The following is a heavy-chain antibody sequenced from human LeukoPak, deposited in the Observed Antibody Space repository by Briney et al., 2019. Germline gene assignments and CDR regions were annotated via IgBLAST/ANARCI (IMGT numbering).Heavy chain of an antibody. Sequence: ETLSLTCTVSGGSISSYYWNWIRQPPGKGLEWVSAISGSGGSTYYADSVKGRFTISRDNSKNTLYLQMNSLRAEDTAVYYCAKDLSPYGGNSVTDYWGQGTLVTVSS. CDR1: GGSISSYY. V-gene: IGHV3-23*01. D-gene: IGHD4-23*01. CDR3: AKDLSPYGGNSVTDY. J-gene: IGHJ4*02. CDR2: ISGSGGST.